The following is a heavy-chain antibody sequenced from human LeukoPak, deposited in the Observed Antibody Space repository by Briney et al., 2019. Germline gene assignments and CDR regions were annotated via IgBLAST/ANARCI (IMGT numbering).Heavy chain of an antibody. V-gene: IGHV4-39*01. J-gene: IGHJ4*02. Sequence: SETLSLTCTVSGGSISSSSYYWGWIRQPPEKGLEWIGSIYYSGSTYYNPSLKSRVTISVDTSKNQFSLKLSSVTAADTAVYYCARHRGYGSRPAYCSGGSCYLKMYYFDYWGQGTLVTVSS. D-gene: IGHD2-15*01. CDR1: GGSISSSSYY. CDR2: IYYSGST. CDR3: ARHRGYGSRPAYCSGGSCYLKMYYFDY.